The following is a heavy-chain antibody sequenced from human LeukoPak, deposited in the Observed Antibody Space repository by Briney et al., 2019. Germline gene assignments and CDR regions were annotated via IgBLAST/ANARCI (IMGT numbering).Heavy chain of an antibody. CDR2: INPNSGGT. V-gene: IGHV1-2*02. D-gene: IGHD5-24*01. J-gene: IGHJ6*03. CDR3: AXXXXXATRHVYYYYYMDV. Sequence: ASVKVSCKASGYTFTGYYMHWVRQAPGQGLEWMGWINPNSGGTNYAQKFQGRVTMTRDTSISTAYMELSRLRSDDTAVYYCAXXXXXATRHVYYYYYMDVWGKGTTVTVSS. CDR1: GYTFTGYY.